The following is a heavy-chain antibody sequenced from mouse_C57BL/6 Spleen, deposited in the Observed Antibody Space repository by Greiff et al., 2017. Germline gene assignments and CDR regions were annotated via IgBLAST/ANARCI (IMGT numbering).Heavy chain of an antibody. Sequence: QVQLQQPGTELVKPGASVKLSCKASGYTFTSYWMHWVKQRPGQGLEWIGNINPSNGGTNYNEKFKSKATLTVDKSSSTAYMQLSSLTSEDSAVYYCARSNYGYDAYYAMDYWGQGTSVTVSS. D-gene: IGHD2-2*01. CDR2: INPSNGGT. CDR1: GYTFTSYW. CDR3: ARSNYGYDAYYAMDY. V-gene: IGHV1-53*01. J-gene: IGHJ4*01.